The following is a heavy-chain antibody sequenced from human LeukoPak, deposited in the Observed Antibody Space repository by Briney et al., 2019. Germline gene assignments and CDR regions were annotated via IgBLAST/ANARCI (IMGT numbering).Heavy chain of an antibody. CDR1: GFTFSSYA. V-gene: IGHV3-23*01. CDR3: AGERYYYDSSGEGDY. CDR2: ISGSGGST. J-gene: IGHJ4*02. D-gene: IGHD3-22*01. Sequence: GGSLRLSCAASGFTFSSYAMSWVRQAPGKGLEWVSAISGSGGSTYYADSVKGRFTISGDNSKNTLYLQMNSLRADDTAVYYCAGERYYYDSSGEGDYWGQGTLVTVSS.